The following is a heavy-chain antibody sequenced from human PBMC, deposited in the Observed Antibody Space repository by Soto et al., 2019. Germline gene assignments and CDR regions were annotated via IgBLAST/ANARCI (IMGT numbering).Heavy chain of an antibody. V-gene: IGHV1-58*01. CDR1: GFTFTSSA. CDR2: IVVGSGNT. CDR3: AAPYYDILTGYYSLDKLYYYYYGMDV. J-gene: IGHJ6*02. Sequence: QMQLVQSGPEVKKPGTSVKVSCKASGFTFTSSAVQWVRQARGQRLEWIGWIVVGSGNTNYAQKFQERVTINRDMSTTTAYMELSSRRSEDTAVYYCAAPYYDILTGYYSLDKLYYYYYGMDVWGQGTTVTVSS. D-gene: IGHD3-9*01.